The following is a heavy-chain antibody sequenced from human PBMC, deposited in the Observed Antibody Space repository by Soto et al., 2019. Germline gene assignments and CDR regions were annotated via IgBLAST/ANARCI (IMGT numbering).Heavy chain of an antibody. V-gene: IGHV3-7*01. J-gene: IGHJ5*02. CDR1: GFTFSSYW. D-gene: IGHD2-2*01. CDR2: IKQDGSEK. Sequence: EVQLVESGGGLVQPGGSLRLSCAASGFTFSSYWMSWVRQAPGKGLEWVANIKQDGSEKYYVDSVKGRFTISRDNAKNSLYLQMNSLRAEDTAVYYCAGEFPAARIDPWGQGTLVTVSS. CDR3: AGEFPAARIDP.